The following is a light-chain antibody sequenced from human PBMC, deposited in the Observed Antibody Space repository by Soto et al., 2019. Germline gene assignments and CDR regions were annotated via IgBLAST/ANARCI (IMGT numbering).Light chain of an antibody. CDR1: SSDVGGHNY. CDR3: CSYAGSSTYV. J-gene: IGLJ1*01. Sequence: QSVLTQPRSVSGSPGQSVTISCTGTSSDVGGHNYVSWYQQHPGKAPKLMISSVSKRPSGVPDRFSGSKSGNTASLTISGLQAEDEADYYCCSYAGSSTYVFGTGTKVTVL. V-gene: IGLV2-11*01. CDR2: SVS.